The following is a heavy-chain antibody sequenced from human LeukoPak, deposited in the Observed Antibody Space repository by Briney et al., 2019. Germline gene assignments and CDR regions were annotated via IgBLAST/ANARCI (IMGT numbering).Heavy chain of an antibody. D-gene: IGHD2-15*01. CDR1: GGSISSYY. CDR3: AKGGSPTYYYYGMDV. CDR2: IYYSGST. V-gene: IGHV4-59*01. Sequence: SETLSLTCTVSGGSISSYYWSWIRQPPGKGLEWIGYIYYSGSTNYSPSLKSRVTISVDTSKNQFSLKLSSVTAADTAVYYCAKGGSPTYYYYGMDVWGQGTTVTVSS. J-gene: IGHJ6*02.